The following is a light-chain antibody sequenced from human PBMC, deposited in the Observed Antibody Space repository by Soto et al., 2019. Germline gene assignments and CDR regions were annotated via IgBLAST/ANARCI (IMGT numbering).Light chain of an antibody. CDR3: QKYNSAPLT. Sequence: DIQMTQSPSTLSAPVGDRVTITCRASQSVSTWLAWYQQKPGKAPQVLISMASTLESGVPSRFSGSGSGTEFTLTISSLQPDDFATYYCQKYNSAPLTFGGGTKVDIK. CDR1: QSVSTW. V-gene: IGKV1-5*03. CDR2: MAS. J-gene: IGKJ4*01.